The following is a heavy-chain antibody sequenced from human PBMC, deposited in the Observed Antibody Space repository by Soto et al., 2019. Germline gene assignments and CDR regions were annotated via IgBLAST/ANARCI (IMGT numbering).Heavy chain of an antibody. CDR1: GFTFSTYW. J-gene: IGHJ6*02. CDR3: ARDQGYNFWSGYLDYYGVDV. V-gene: IGHV3-7*05. CDR2: IKQDGTEK. Sequence: GGSLRLSCAASGFTFSTYWMSWVRQAPGKGLEWVANIKQDGTEKYYVDSVKGRFTISRDNAKNSLYLQMNSLRVEDTAVYYCARDQGYNFWSGYLDYYGVDVWGQGTTVTVSS. D-gene: IGHD3-3*01.